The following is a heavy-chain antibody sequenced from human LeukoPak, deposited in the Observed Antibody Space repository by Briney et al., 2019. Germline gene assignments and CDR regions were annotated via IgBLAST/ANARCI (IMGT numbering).Heavy chain of an antibody. V-gene: IGHV3-30-3*01. CDR1: GFTFSSYA. CDR2: ISYDGSNK. Sequence: GGSLRLSCAASGFTFSSYAMHWVRQAPGKGLEWVAVISYDGSNKYYADSVKGRFTISRDNSKNTLYLQMNSLRAEDTAVYYCARRMDDILTGLYYYYGMDVWGQGTTVTVSS. D-gene: IGHD3-9*01. CDR3: ARRMDDILTGLYYYYGMDV. J-gene: IGHJ6*02.